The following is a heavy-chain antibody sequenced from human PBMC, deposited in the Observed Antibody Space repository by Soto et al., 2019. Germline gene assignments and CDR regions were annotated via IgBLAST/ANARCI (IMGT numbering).Heavy chain of an antibody. D-gene: IGHD5-12*01. CDR3: AREREMATHYFDY. J-gene: IGHJ4*01. CDR2: IIPIFGTA. V-gene: IGHV1-69*13. Sequence: SVKVSCKASGGTFSSYAISWVRQAPGQGLEWMGGIIPIFGTANYAQKFQGRVTITADESTSTAYMELSSLRSEDTAVYYCAREREMATHYFDYWGHGTLVTVSS. CDR1: GGTFSSYA.